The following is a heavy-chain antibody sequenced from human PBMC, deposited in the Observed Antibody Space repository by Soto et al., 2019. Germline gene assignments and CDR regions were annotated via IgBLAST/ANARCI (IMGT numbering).Heavy chain of an antibody. V-gene: IGHV4-61*05. CDR3: TRRYNWNDNYFDP. CDR2: IYHNGNT. J-gene: IGHJ5*02. Sequence: SETLSLTCSVSGGSIRSSHTSTYWTWIRQPPGKGLEWIAYIYHNGNTAYNPSLKSRATISVDTSKNQFSLRLTSVTAADTAIYYCTRRYNWNDNYFDPWGPGALVTVSS. CDR1: GGSIRSSHTSTY. D-gene: IGHD1-20*01.